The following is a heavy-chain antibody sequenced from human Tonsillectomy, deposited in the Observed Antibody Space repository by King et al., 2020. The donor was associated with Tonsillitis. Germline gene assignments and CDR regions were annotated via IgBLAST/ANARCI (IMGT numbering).Heavy chain of an antibody. CDR3: ARSLYSIAGAGRYFDY. Sequence: VQLQESGPGLVKPSETLSLTCGVSGYSISSGAWWGWIRQPPGKGLEWIGSIYHGGNAYYSPSLKSRVTISVDTSENQFSLRLSSVTAADTAVYFCARSLYSIAGAGRYFDYWGQGILVTVSS. CDR2: IYHGGNA. V-gene: IGHV4-38-2*01. CDR1: GYSISSGAW. J-gene: IGHJ4*02. D-gene: IGHD6-13*01.